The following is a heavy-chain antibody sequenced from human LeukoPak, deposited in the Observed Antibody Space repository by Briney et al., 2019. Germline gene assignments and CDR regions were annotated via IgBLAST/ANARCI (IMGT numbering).Heavy chain of an antibody. Sequence: SETLSLTCTVSGGSISSYYWSWIRQPPGKGLEWIGSIYYSGSTYYNPSLKSRVTISVDTSKNQFSLKLSSVTAADTAVYYCARVHSGSITYYFDYWGQGTLVTVSS. J-gene: IGHJ4*02. CDR3: ARVHSGSITYYFDY. D-gene: IGHD1-26*01. CDR1: GGSISSYY. V-gene: IGHV4-59*12. CDR2: IYYSGST.